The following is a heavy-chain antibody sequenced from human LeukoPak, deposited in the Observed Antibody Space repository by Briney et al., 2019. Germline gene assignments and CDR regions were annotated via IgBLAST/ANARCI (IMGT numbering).Heavy chain of an antibody. Sequence: PGGSLRLSCAASGFTFSSYGMHWVRQAPGKGLEWVAVISHDGSSKYHADSVKGRFTISRDNSKNTLYLQMNSLRSEDTAVFYCAKEIGDFSGFYYWGQGTLGTVSS. J-gene: IGHJ4*02. D-gene: IGHD3-10*01. CDR1: GFTFSSYG. CDR3: AKEIGDFSGFYY. CDR2: ISHDGSSK. V-gene: IGHV3-30*18.